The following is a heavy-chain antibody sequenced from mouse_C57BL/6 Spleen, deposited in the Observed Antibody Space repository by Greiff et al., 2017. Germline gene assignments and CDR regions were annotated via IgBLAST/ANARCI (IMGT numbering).Heavy chain of an antibody. Sequence: QVQLKESGAELARPGASVKMSCKASGYTFTGYTMHWVKQRPGQGLEWIGYINPRSGYTKYNQKFKDKATLTADKSSSTAYMQLSSLTSEDAAVYYCARGVVIYGGYFDYWGQGTTLTVSS. J-gene: IGHJ2*01. D-gene: IGHD1-1*01. CDR3: ARGVVIYGGYFDY. CDR2: INPRSGYT. CDR1: GYTFTGYT. V-gene: IGHV1-4*01.